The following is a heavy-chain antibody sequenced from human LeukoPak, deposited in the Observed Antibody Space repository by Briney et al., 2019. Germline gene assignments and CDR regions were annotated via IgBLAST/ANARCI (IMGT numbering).Heavy chain of an antibody. V-gene: IGHV1-18*01. CDR2: ISAYNGDT. J-gene: IGHJ6*03. CDR3: AVLGGDIVVVPAAIMYYYYYMDV. CDR1: GYTFTSYG. D-gene: IGHD2-2*01. Sequence: ASVKVSCKASGYTFTSYGISWVRQAPGQGLEWMGWISAYNGDTNYAQKLQGRVTMTTDTSTSTAYMELSRLRSDDTAVYYCAVLGGDIVVVPAAIMYYYYYMDVWGKGTTVTISS.